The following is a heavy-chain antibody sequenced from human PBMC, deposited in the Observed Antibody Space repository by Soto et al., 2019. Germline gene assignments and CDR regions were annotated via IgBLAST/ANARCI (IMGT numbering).Heavy chain of an antibody. Sequence: ASVKVSCKTSGYSFISNSMHWVRQAPGKGLEWMGWINPANGKIKYSQNFQGRVTITGDTSASTGYMELSSLRSEDTAVYFCARDPYSSGWHHDAIDLWG. CDR3: ARDPYSSGWHHDAIDL. D-gene: IGHD6-25*01. J-gene: IGHJ3*01. CDR1: GYSFISNS. CDR2: INPANGKI. V-gene: IGHV1-3*01.